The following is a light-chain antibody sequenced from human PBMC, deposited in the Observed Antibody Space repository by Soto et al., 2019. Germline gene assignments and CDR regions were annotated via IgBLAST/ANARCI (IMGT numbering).Light chain of an antibody. CDR1: QSVNSN. CDR3: QHGSDWPPFT. J-gene: IGKJ5*01. Sequence: EIVLTQSPASISLSPGERATLSCRASQSVNSNLAWYQHKPGQAPRLLIYDASNRATGIPARFSGSGSGTDFTLTVSSLEPEDFAVYYCQHGSDWPPFTFGQGTRLEIK. CDR2: DAS. V-gene: IGKV3-11*01.